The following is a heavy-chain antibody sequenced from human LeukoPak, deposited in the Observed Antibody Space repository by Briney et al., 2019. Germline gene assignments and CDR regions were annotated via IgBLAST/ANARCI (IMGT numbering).Heavy chain of an antibody. CDR1: GGSVSSGSYY. CDR3: ARSLRGGYYYYGMDV. J-gene: IGHJ6*02. CDR2: IYYSGST. D-gene: IGHD3-10*01. V-gene: IGHV4-61*01. Sequence: SETLSLTCTVSGGSVSSGSYYWSWIRQPPGKGLEWIGYIYYSGSTNYNPSLKSRVTISVDTSKNQFSLKLSSVTAADTAVYYCARSLRGGYYYYGMDVWGQGTTVTVSS.